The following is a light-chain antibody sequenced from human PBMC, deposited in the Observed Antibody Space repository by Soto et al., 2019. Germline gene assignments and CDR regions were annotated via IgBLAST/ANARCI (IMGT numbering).Light chain of an antibody. V-gene: IGLV2-14*01. Sequence: QSALTQPASVSGSPGQSIAISCTGTSSDVGDYNYVSWYQQHPDKAPKLMIYEVSNRPSGVSSRFSGSKSGDTASLTISRLQAEDEADYYCSSYTSSGTYVFGTGTKVTVL. CDR3: SSYTSSGTYV. J-gene: IGLJ1*01. CDR2: EVS. CDR1: SSDVGDYNY.